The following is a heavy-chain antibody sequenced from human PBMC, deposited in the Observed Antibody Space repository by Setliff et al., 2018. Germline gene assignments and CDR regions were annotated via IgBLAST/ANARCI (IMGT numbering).Heavy chain of an antibody. J-gene: IGHJ6*03. CDR3: AREGVDTRSSTDYRYYMDV. CDR1: GGTFSRYA. D-gene: IGHD5-18*01. Sequence: SVKVSCKASGGTFSRYAINRVRQAPGQGLEWMGGTIPSFGSTNYAQKFQDRVTIITDESTSTAYMELSSLRTEDTAVYYCAREGVDTRSSTDYRYYMDVWGKGTTVTV. CDR2: TIPSFGST. V-gene: IGHV1-69*05.